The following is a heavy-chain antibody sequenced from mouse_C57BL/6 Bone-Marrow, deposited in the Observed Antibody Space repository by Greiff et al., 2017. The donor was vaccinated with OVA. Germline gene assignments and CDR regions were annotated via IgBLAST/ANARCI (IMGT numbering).Heavy chain of an antibody. V-gene: IGHV5-6*01. Sequence: EVTLVESGGDLVKPGGSLKLSCAASGFTFSSYGMSWVRQTPDKRLEWVATISSGGSYTYYPDSVKGRFTISRDNAKNTLYLQMSSLKSEDTAMYYCARDGYYGWYFDVWGTGTTVTVSS. CDR2: ISSGGSYT. D-gene: IGHD2-3*01. CDR3: ARDGYYGWYFDV. CDR1: GFTFSSYG. J-gene: IGHJ1*03.